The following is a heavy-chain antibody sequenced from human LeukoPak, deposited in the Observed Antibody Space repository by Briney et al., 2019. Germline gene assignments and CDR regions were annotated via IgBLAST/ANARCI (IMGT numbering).Heavy chain of an antibody. J-gene: IGHJ6*03. Sequence: ASVKVSCKASGYTFTSYDINWVLQATGQGPEWMGWMNPNSGNTGYAQKFQGRVTITRNTSISTAYMELSSLRSEDTAVYYCARVGSSTCYYYYMDVWGKGTTVTVSS. CDR1: GYTFTSYD. CDR2: MNPNSGNT. D-gene: IGHD2-2*01. CDR3: ARVGSSTCYYYYMDV. V-gene: IGHV1-8*03.